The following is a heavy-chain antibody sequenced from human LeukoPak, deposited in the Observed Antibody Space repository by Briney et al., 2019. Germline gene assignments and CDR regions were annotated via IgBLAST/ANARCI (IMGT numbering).Heavy chain of an antibody. CDR1: GFTFSSYG. D-gene: IGHD3-22*01. V-gene: IGHV3-30*18. CDR2: ISYDGSNK. J-gene: IGHJ4*02. Sequence: SGGSLKLSCAASGFTFSSYGMHWVRQAPGKGLEWVAVISYDGSNKYYADSVKSRFTISRDNSKNTLYLQMNSLGAEDTAVYYCAKDWSGYYYSSPPDYWGQGTLVTVPS. CDR3: AKDWSGYYYSSPPDY.